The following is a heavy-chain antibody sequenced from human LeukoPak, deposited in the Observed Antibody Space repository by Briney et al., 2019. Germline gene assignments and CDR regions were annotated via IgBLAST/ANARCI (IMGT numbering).Heavy chain of an antibody. V-gene: IGHV1-2*06. CDR1: GYTFTGYY. CDR2: INPNSGGT. CDR3: AQLITYYYDSSGYYGNAFDI. D-gene: IGHD3-22*01. Sequence: GASVKVSCKASGYTFTGYYMHWVRQAPGQGLEWMGRINPNSGGTNYAQKFQGRVTMTRDTSISTAYMELSRLRSDGTAVYYCAQLITYYYDSSGYYGNAFDIWGQGTMVTVSS. J-gene: IGHJ3*02.